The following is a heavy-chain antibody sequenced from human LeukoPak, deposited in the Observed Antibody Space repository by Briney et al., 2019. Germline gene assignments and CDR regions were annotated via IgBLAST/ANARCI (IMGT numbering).Heavy chain of an antibody. CDR1: GFTFSSYA. D-gene: IGHD3-10*01. J-gene: IGHJ4*02. CDR2: ISGSGGST. CDR3: AKLPSYYYGSGSFDY. Sequence: GGSLRLSCAASGFTFSSYAMSWVRQAPGKELEWVSAISGSGGSTYYADSVKGRFTISRDNSKNTLYLQMNSLRAEDTAVYYCAKLPSYYYGSGSFDYWGQGTLVTVSS. V-gene: IGHV3-23*01.